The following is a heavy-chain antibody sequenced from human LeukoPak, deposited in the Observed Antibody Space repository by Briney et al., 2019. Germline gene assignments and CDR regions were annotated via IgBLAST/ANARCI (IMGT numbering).Heavy chain of an antibody. CDR3: TSGYVLLWFGESLPFDY. V-gene: IGHV3-49*03. Sequence: PGGSLRLSCTASGFTFVDYAMSWFRQAPGKGLEWVGLIRSKAYGGTTEYAASVKGRFTISRDDSKSIAYLQMNSLKTEDTAVYYCTSGYVLLWFGESLPFDYWGQGTLVTVSS. CDR2: IRSKAYGGTT. J-gene: IGHJ4*02. CDR1: GFTFVDYA. D-gene: IGHD3-10*01.